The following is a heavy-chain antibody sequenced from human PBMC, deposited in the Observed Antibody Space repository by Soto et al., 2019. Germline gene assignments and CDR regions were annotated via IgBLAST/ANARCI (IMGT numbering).Heavy chain of an antibody. CDR2: IIPIFGTA. D-gene: IGHD5-12*01. CDR1: GGTFSSYT. CDR3: ARGNHRWLQLWYFGL. J-gene: IGHJ2*01. Sequence: QVQLVQSGAEVKKPGSSVTVSCKASGGTFSSYTISWVRQAPGQGLEWMGGIIPIFGTANNVQKFQGRVTITADESRNTAYMEWSSLRSDGTAVYYCARGNHRWLQLWYFGLWGRGTLVTVSS. V-gene: IGHV1-69*12.